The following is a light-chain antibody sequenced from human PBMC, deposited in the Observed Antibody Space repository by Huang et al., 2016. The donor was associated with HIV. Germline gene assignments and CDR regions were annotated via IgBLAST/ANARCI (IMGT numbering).Light chain of an antibody. CDR1: QNINNY. J-gene: IGKJ3*01. V-gene: IGKV1-39*01. CDR3: QQSYSTLWT. CDR2: TAS. Sequence: DIQMTQSPSSLSASVGDRVTITCRASQNINNYFNWYQQKPGKAPKLLIYTASTLQSGVTSRFSGSGSGTDFTLTINDLQPEDFATYYCQQSYSTLWTFGPGTKVDI.